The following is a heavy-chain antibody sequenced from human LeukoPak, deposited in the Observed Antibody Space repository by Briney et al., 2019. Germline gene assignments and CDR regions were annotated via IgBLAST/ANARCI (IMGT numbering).Heavy chain of an antibody. CDR3: ARLCGTSCIYYYYYMDI. CDR1: GGSISSSSYY. J-gene: IGHJ6*03. D-gene: IGHD2-2*01. V-gene: IGHV4-39*07. Sequence: NPSETLSLTCTVSGGSISSSSYYWSWLRQPPGKGLEWIGEINHSGSTNYNPSLKSRVTISVDTSKNQFSLKLSSVTAADTAVYYCARLCGTSCIYYYYYMDIWGKGTTVTVSS. CDR2: INHSGST.